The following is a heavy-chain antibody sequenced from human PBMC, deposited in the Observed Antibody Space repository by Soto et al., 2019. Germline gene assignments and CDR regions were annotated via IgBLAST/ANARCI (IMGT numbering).Heavy chain of an antibody. D-gene: IGHD3-22*01. CDR2: TSGSGGST. CDR3: ANPTYYYDSSGYAPGY. J-gene: IGHJ4*02. V-gene: IGHV3-23*01. CDR1: GFTFSSYA. Sequence: PGGSLRLSCAASGFTFSSYAMSWVRQAPGKGLEWVSATSGSGGSTYYADSVKGRFTISRDNSKNTLYLQMNSLRAEDTAVYYCANPTYYYDSSGYAPGYWGQGTLVTVSS.